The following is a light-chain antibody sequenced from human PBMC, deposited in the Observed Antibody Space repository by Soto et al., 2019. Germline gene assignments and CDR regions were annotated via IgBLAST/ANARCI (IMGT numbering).Light chain of an antibody. CDR3: SSYTSSSTVV. J-gene: IGLJ2*01. Sequence: QSVLTQPASVSGSPGQSIPISCTGTSRDVGGYNYVSWYQQHPGKAPKLMIYDVSNRPSGVSNRFSGSKSGNTASLTISGLQAEDEADYYCSSYTSSSTVVFGGGTKLTVL. CDR2: DVS. CDR1: SRDVGGYNY. V-gene: IGLV2-14*01.